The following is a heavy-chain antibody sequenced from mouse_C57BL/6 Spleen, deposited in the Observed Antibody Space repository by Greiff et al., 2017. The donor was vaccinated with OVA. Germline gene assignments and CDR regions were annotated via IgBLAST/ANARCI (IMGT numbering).Heavy chain of an antibody. CDR2: IDPETGGT. V-gene: IGHV1-15*01. D-gene: IGHD3-3*01. CDR3: TRSKGRGAMDY. Sequence: QVQLQQSGAELVRPGASVTLSCKASGYTFTDYEMHWVKQTPVHGLEWIGAIDPETGGTAYNQKFKGKAILTADKSSSTAYMELRSLTSEDSAVYCCTRSKGRGAMDYWGQGTSVTVAS. CDR1: GYTFTDYE. J-gene: IGHJ4*01.